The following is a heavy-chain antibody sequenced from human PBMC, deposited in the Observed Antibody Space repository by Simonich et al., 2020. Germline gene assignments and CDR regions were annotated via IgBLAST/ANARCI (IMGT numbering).Heavy chain of an antibody. J-gene: IGHJ4*02. D-gene: IGHD2-15*01. CDR3: ARDRYCSGGSCYYFDY. CDR1: GFTFSNYG. Sequence: QVQLVESGGGVVQPGRSLRLSCAASGFTFSNYGMHGVRQAPGKGLEWVAVIWYDGSNKYYADSVKGRFTISRDNSKNTLYLQMNSLRAEDTAVYYCARDRYCSGGSCYYFDYWGQGTLVTVSS. CDR2: IWYDGSNK. V-gene: IGHV3-33*01.